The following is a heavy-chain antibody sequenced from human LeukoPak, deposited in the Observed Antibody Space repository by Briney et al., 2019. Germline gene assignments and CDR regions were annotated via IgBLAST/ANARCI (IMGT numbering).Heavy chain of an antibody. D-gene: IGHD3-22*01. Sequence: PGGSLRLSCAASGFTFSSYGMHWVRQAPGKGPEWVAVISYDGSNKYYADSVKGRFTISRDNSKNTLYLQMNSLRAEDTAVYYCAKDRSSGYCFDYWGQGTLVTVSS. CDR1: GFTFSSYG. J-gene: IGHJ4*02. V-gene: IGHV3-30*18. CDR2: ISYDGSNK. CDR3: AKDRSSGYCFDY.